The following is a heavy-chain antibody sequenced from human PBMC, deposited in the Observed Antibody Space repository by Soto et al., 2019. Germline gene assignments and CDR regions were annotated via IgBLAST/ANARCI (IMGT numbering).Heavy chain of an antibody. CDR2: ISGSSGST. CDR1: GFTFSSYA. CDR3: AKVPRDFARLLELDYFYY. V-gene: IGHV3-23*01. J-gene: IGHJ4*02. D-gene: IGHD3-9*01. Sequence: GGSLRLSCAASGFTFSSYAMSWVRQAPGKGLEWVSAISGSSGSTYYADSVKGRFTISRDNSQNMLSLQMNSLRAEDTAVYYCAKVPRDFARLLELDYFYYWGQGTL.